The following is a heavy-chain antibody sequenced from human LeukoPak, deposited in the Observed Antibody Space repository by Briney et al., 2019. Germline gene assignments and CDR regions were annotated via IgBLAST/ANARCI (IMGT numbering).Heavy chain of an antibody. CDR1: GFPFSDYG. D-gene: IGHD5-24*01. J-gene: IGHJ4*02. CDR2: IWYDGSNK. Sequence: GGSLRLSCVTSGFPFSDYGMLWVRQAPGKGLEWVAIIWYDGSNKYYADSVKGRFTISRDNAKNSLYLQMNSLRAEDTAIYYCTRVGYIDEGIDYWGQGTLVTVSS. V-gene: IGHV3-33*03. CDR3: TRVGYIDEGIDY.